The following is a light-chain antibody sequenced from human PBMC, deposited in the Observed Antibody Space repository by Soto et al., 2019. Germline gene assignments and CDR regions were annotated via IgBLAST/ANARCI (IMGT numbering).Light chain of an antibody. CDR1: QGISSA. CDR2: DAS. CDR3: QQYNSYS. Sequence: AIQLTQSPSSLSASLGDSVTSXCRASQGISSALAWYQQKPGKAPELLIYDASSLESGVPSRFSGSGSGTEFTLTISSLQPDDFATYYCQQYNSYSFGQGTKVDIK. J-gene: IGKJ1*01. V-gene: IGKV1-13*02.